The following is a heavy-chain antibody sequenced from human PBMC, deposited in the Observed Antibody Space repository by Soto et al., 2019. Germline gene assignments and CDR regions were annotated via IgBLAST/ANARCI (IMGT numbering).Heavy chain of an antibody. CDR2: IYHSGST. CDR3: ASVAAAEGEYFQH. V-gene: IGHV4-34*01. Sequence: SETMSLTCAVYGGSFSGYYWSWIRQPPGKGLEWIGYIYHSGSTYYNPSLKSRVTISVDRSKNQFSLKLSSVTAADTAVYYCASVAAAEGEYFQHWGQGTLVTVSS. D-gene: IGHD6-13*01. J-gene: IGHJ1*01. CDR1: GGSFSGYY.